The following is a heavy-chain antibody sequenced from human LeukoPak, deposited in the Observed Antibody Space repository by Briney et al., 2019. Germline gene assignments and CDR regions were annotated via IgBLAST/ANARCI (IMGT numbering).Heavy chain of an antibody. CDR2: ISSSSSYT. CDR1: GFTFSDYY. CDR3: LQLLSRPYVEDGFDI. V-gene: IGHV3-11*06. D-gene: IGHD2/OR15-2a*01. Sequence: PGGSLRLSCTASGFTFSDYYMSWIRQAPGKGLEWVSYISSSSSYTKYADSVKGRFTISRDNAKNSLYLQMNSLRAEDTAVYYWLQLLSRPYVEDGFDIWGQGTMVTVSS. J-gene: IGHJ3*02.